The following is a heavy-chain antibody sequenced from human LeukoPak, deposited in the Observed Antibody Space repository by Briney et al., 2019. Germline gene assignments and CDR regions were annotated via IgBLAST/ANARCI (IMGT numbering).Heavy chain of an antibody. CDR1: GLTLSNVW. Sequence: PGGSLRLSCAVSGLTLSNVWMNWIRQAPGQGLEWVGRIRSKTAGGTTDFAAPVKGRFSISRDDSKNTLYLQMNSLTSEDTGVSYCSQGSGQYFDYWGQGTLVTVSS. CDR2: IRSKTAGGTT. V-gene: IGHV3-15*07. J-gene: IGHJ4*02. CDR3: SQGSGQYFDY. D-gene: IGHD2-15*01.